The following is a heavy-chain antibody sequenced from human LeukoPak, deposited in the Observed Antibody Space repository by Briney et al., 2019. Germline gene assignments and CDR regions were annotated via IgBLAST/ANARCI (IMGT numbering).Heavy chain of an antibody. V-gene: IGHV3-7*03. J-gene: IGHJ4*02. CDR1: GFMFSSNW. Sequence: GSLRPSCAASGFMFSSNWMSWVRLAPGKGLEWVANIKEDGTETYCVDSVKGRFTISRDNAKNSLYLQMNSLRVEDTAVYYCAKEGRSLQTYWGQGTLVTVSS. D-gene: IGHD5-24*01. CDR3: AKEGRSLQTY. CDR2: IKEDGTET.